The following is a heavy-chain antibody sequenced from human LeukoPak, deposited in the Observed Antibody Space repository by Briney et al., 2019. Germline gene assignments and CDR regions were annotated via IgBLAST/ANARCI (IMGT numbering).Heavy chain of an antibody. CDR3: AREARSETRGIDY. CDR1: GFTFSSYW. J-gene: IGHJ4*02. V-gene: IGHV3-7*01. Sequence: GGSLRLSCAASGFTFSSYWMSWVRQAPGKGLEWVANIKQDGSEKYFVDSVNGRFTISRDNAKNSLYLQMNSLRAEDTAVYYCAREARSETRGIDYWGQGTLVTVSS. CDR2: IKQDGSEK. D-gene: IGHD3-16*01.